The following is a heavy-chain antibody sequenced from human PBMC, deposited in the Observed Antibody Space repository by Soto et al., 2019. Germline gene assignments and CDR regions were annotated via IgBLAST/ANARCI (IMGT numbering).Heavy chain of an antibody. V-gene: IGHV1-2*06. CDR2: IDPRSGGT. J-gene: IGHJ4*02. Sequence: HVQLVQSGTEVKKPGASVRVSCMVCGYPFTTYYIHWVREAPGQGLEWTGRIDPRSGGTVYEQKFQGRVTMTRDTSISTVYMDLSALTSDDTALYYCATDDYGIFPYWGQGSLVTVSS. CDR3: ATDDYGIFPY. CDR1: GYPFTTYY. D-gene: IGHD3-10*01.